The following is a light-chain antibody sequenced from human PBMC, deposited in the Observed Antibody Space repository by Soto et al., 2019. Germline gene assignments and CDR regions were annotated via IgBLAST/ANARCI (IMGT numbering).Light chain of an antibody. CDR2: GAS. J-gene: IGKJ1*01. CDR1: QSVITN. CDR3: QQYNTWPPWT. Sequence: EIVMTQSPATLSLSPGERATLSCRASQSVITNLAWYQQKPGLPPRLLIYGASTRTMSTPAGFSGSGSGTEFTLTISSLQSEDFAIYYCQQYNTWPPWTFGQGTKVEMK. V-gene: IGKV3-15*01.